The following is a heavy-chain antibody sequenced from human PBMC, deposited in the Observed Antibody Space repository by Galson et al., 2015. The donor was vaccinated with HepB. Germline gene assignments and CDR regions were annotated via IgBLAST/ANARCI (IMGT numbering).Heavy chain of an antibody. CDR3: ARDFTLTGYVSFDY. V-gene: IGHV6-1*01. J-gene: IGHJ4*02. Sequence: CAISGDSVSSTSAAWNWVGQSPSRGLEWLGRTYYRSQWYDDFAPSVRGRIAITPDTSKNQFSLHLSSVTPEDTAVYYCARDFTLTGYVSFDYWGRGTLVTVSS. CDR2: TYYRSQWYD. D-gene: IGHD3-9*01. CDR1: GDSVSSTSAA.